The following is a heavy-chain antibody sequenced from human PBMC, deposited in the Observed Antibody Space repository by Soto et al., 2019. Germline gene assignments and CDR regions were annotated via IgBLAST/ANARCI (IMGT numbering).Heavy chain of an antibody. J-gene: IGHJ3*02. CDR1: GYTFTGYY. D-gene: IGHD3-22*01. CDR2: INPNSGGT. V-gene: IGHV1-2*04. CDR3: ARAGVYYDSTDAFDI. Sequence: GASVKVSCKASGYTFTGYYMHWVRQAPGQGLEWMGWINPNSGGTNYAQKFQGWVTMTRDTSISTAYMELSRLRSDDTAVYYCARAGVYYDSTDAFDIWGQGTMVTV.